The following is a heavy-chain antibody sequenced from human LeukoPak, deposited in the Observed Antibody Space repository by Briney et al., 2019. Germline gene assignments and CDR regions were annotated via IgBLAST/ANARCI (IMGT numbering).Heavy chain of an antibody. D-gene: IGHD3-22*01. Sequence: SETLSLTCAVYGGSFSGYYWSWIRQPPGKGLEWIGEINHSGSTNYNPSLKSRVTISVDRSKNQFSLKLSSVTAADTAVYYCARAPYSSYGDYWGQGTLVTVAS. CDR2: INHSGST. J-gene: IGHJ4*02. CDR1: GGSFSGYY. V-gene: IGHV4-34*01. CDR3: ARAPYSSYGDY.